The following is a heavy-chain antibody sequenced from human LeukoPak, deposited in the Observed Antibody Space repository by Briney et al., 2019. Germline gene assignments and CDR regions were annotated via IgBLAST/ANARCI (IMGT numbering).Heavy chain of an antibody. CDR2: VYYSGST. D-gene: IGHD3-9*01. V-gene: IGHV4-39*07. Sequence: SETLSLTCTASGGSISSSSYFWGWFRQPPGKGLEWIGSVYYSGSTYYNPSLKSRLTISVDTSKNQFFLKLSSVTAADTAVYYCAKSFGDILTGSFDPWGQGTLVTVSS. J-gene: IGHJ5*02. CDR3: AKSFGDILTGSFDP. CDR1: GGSISSSSYF.